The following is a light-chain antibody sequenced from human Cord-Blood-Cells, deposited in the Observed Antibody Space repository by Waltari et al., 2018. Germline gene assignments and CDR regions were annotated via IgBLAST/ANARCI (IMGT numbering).Light chain of an antibody. CDR2: VNS. CDR1: SSNIGAGYD. Sequence: QSVLTQPPSVSGAPGQRVTISCTGSSSNIGAGYDVHWYQQLPGTAPKLLSYVNSSRPSGVPDRFSGSKSGTSASLAITGLQAEDEADYYCQSYDSSLSGSVFGGGTKLTVL. CDR3: QSYDSSLSGSV. J-gene: IGLJ2*01. V-gene: IGLV1-40*01.